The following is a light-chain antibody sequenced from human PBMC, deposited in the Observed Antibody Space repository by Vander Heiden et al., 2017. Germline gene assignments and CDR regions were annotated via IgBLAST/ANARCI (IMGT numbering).Light chain of an antibody. Sequence: IQTTQSPSSLSASVGDRVTITCQASQDISNYLNWYQQKPGKAPKLLIYDASNLETGVPSRFSGSGSGTDFTFTISSLQPEDIATYYCQQYDRSFWATFGPGTKVDIK. CDR3: QQYDRSFWAT. CDR2: DAS. CDR1: QDISNY. V-gene: IGKV1-33*01. J-gene: IGKJ3*01.